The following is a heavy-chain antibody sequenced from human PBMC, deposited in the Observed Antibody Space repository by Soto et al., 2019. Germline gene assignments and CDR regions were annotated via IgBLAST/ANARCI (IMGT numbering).Heavy chain of an antibody. CDR2: ISAYNGNT. Sequence: ASVKVSCKASGYTFTSYGISWVRQAPGQGLEWMGWISAYNGNTNYAQKLQGRVTMTTDTSTSTAYMELRSLRSDDTAVYYCAKDNGDYTQYYYYYYGLDVWGQGTTVTVSS. V-gene: IGHV1-18*01. CDR3: AKDNGDYTQYYYYYYGLDV. D-gene: IGHD4-17*01. J-gene: IGHJ6*02. CDR1: GYTFTSYG.